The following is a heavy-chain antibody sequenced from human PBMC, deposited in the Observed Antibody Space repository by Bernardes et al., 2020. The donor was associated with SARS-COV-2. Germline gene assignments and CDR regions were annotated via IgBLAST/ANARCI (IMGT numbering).Heavy chain of an antibody. CDR3: ARVPRFPIFGVADKSYFYGMDV. J-gene: IGHJ6*02. CDR1: GYTFTHYY. Sequence: ASVKVSCKASGYTFTHYYMHWVRQAPGQGLAWMGLINLSGGGTSYAQQFQGRVTMTRDTSTSTVYMELSTLRSEDTAVYYCARVPRFPIFGVADKSYFYGMDVWSQGTTVTVSS. CDR2: INLSGGGT. D-gene: IGHD3-3*01. V-gene: IGHV1-46*01.